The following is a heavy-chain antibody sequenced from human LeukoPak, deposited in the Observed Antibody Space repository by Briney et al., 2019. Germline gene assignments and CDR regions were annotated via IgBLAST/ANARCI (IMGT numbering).Heavy chain of an antibody. Sequence: SETLSLTCTVSGYSISSGYYWGWIRQPPGKGLEWIGSIYHSGSTYYNPSLKSRVTISVDTSKNQFSLKLDSVTAADTAVYFCARDPIRGKDAFDIWGQGTQVTVSS. D-gene: IGHD3-10*01. J-gene: IGHJ3*02. CDR3: ARDPIRGKDAFDI. CDR2: IYHSGST. V-gene: IGHV4-38-2*02. CDR1: GYSISSGYY.